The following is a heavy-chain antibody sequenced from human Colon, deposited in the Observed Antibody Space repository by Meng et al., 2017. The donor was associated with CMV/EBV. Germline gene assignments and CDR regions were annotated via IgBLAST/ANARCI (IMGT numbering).Heavy chain of an antibody. Sequence: VKSGAGENKPGASVQVSCMPSGDTFTGYYMHWVRQAPGQGLEWMGWINPNSGGTNYAQKFKGRVTMTRDTSISTAYMELSRLRSDDTAVYYCARDLRVWFGEFKNWGQGTLVTVSS. V-gene: IGHV1-2*02. CDR3: ARDLRVWFGEFKN. D-gene: IGHD3-10*01. CDR1: GDTFTGYY. CDR2: INPNSGGT. J-gene: IGHJ4*02.